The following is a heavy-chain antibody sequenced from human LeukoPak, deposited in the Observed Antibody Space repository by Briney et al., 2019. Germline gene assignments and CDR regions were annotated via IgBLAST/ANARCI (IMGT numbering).Heavy chain of an antibody. D-gene: IGHD2-15*01. Sequence: ASVNVSCKASGYTFTSYAMNWVRQAPGQGLEWMGWINTNTGNPTYAQGFTGRFVFSLDTSVSTAYLQISSLKAEDTAVYYCARESAVAETSESDYWGQGTLVTVSS. CDR3: ARESAVAETSESDY. CDR1: GYTFTSYA. V-gene: IGHV7-4-1*02. CDR2: INTNTGNP. J-gene: IGHJ4*02.